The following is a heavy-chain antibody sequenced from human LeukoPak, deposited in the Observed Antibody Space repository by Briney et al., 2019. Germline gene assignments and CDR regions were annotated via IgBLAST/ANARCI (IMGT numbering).Heavy chain of an antibody. CDR1: GFTFSTYS. CDR2: ITGSSSFI. J-gene: IGHJ5*02. Sequence: GGSLRLSCAASGFTFSTYSMNWVRQAPGKGLEWVSSITGSSSFIYYADSVKGRFTISRDNAKNSLHLQMNSLRAEDTAVYYCARNYDSSGYGYNWFDPWGQGTLDTVSS. CDR3: ARNYDSSGYGYNWFDP. D-gene: IGHD3-22*01. V-gene: IGHV3-21*01.